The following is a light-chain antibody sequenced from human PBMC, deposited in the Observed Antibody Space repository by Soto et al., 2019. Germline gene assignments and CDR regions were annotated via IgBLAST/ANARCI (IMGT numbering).Light chain of an antibody. J-gene: IGKJ3*01. CDR1: QGITNY. Sequence: DIQLTQSPSFLSTSVGDRVTITCRASQGITNYLAWYQQKPGKAPNLLIYAASTLETGVPSRFSGSGSGTEFTNAISSLQPEDYATYYCQQLNSYPITFGPGTKVDS. V-gene: IGKV1-9*01. CDR2: AAS. CDR3: QQLNSYPIT.